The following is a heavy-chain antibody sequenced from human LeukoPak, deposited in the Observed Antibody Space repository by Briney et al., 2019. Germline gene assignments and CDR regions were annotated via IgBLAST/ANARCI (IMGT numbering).Heavy chain of an antibody. CDR1: GGTFSSYA. CDR3: ARGPGFGVALRHYYYYYMDV. J-gene: IGHJ6*03. Sequence: GSSVKVSCKASGGTFSSYAISWVRQAPGQGLEWMGGIIPIFGTANYAQKFQGRVTITADESTSTAYMELSSLRSEDTAVYYCARGPGFGVALRHYYYYYMDVWGKGTTVTVSS. CDR2: IIPIFGTA. V-gene: IGHV1-69*01. D-gene: IGHD3-3*01.